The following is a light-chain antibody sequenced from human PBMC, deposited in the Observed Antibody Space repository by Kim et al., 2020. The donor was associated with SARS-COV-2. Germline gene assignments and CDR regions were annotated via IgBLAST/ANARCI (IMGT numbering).Light chain of an antibody. CDR2: HAS. Sequence: ASRGDRVTLTCRASQTISSWLAWYSQTAGKAPKLLIYHASNLQSGVPSRFSSSGSGTEFTLTISSLQPDDFATYYCQQYNSYPWTFGQGTKVDIK. CDR3: QQYNSYPWT. J-gene: IGKJ1*01. V-gene: IGKV1-5*03. CDR1: QTISSW.